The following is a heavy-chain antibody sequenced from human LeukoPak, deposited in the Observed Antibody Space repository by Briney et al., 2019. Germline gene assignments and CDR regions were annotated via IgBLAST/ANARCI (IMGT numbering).Heavy chain of an antibody. CDR3: ARGIYGGNSPLVDY. D-gene: IGHD4-23*01. V-gene: IGHV1-2*02. CDR2: INPNSGGT. J-gene: IGHJ4*02. Sequence: ASVKVSCKASGYTFTGYYMRWVRQAPGQGLEWMGWINPNSGGTNYAQKFQGRVTMTRDTSISTAYMELSRLRSDDTAVYYCARGIYGGNSPLVDYWGQGTLVTVSS. CDR1: GYTFTGYY.